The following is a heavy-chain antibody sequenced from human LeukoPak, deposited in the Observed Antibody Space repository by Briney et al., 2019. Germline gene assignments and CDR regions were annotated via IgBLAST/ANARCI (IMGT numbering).Heavy chain of an antibody. CDR3: ARDRSRIAVAVD. D-gene: IGHD6-19*01. CDR2: IIPIFGTA. CDR1: GGTFSSYA. J-gene: IGHJ4*02. Sequence: SVKVSCKASGGTFSSYAISWVRQAPGQGLEWMGGIIPIFGTANYAQKFQGRVTITADESTSTAYMELSSLRSEDTAVYYCARDRSRIAVAVDWGQGTLVTVSS. V-gene: IGHV1-69*01.